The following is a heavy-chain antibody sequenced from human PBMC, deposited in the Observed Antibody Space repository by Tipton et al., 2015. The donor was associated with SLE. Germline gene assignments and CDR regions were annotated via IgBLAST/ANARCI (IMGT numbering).Heavy chain of an antibody. CDR3: ARGRSGSYGFPDY. V-gene: IGHV1-2*06. CDR1: GYTFTGYY. J-gene: IGHJ4*02. D-gene: IGHD1-26*01. Sequence: QSGPEVKKPGASVKVSCKASGYTFTGYYMHWVRQAPGQGLEWMGRINPNSGGTNYAQKFQGRVTMTRDTSTSTAYMELRSLRSDDTAVYYCARGRSGSYGFPDYWGQGTLVTVSS. CDR2: INPNSGGT.